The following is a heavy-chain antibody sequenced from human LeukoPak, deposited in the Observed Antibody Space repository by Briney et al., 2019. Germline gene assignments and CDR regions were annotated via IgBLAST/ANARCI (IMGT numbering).Heavy chain of an antibody. D-gene: IGHD6-13*01. Sequence: PGRSLRLSCAASGFTFDDYAMHWVRQAPGKGLEWVSGISRNSGSIGYADSVKGRFTISRDNAKNSLYLQMNSLRAEDTALYYCAKDNDYSSSWYSLPDYWGQGTLVTVSS. V-gene: IGHV3-9*01. J-gene: IGHJ4*02. CDR1: GFTFDDYA. CDR3: AKDNDYSSSWYSLPDY. CDR2: ISRNSGSI.